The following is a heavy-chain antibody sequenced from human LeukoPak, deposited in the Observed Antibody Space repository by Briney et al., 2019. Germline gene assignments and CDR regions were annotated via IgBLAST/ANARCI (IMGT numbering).Heavy chain of an antibody. CDR1: GFTFSGFA. CDR2: ISYDGTNK. CDR3: AREGCSSTSCYGKEGYYGMDV. J-gene: IGHJ6*02. Sequence: GGSLRLSCAASGFTFSGFAMHWVRQAPGKGLHWVTVISYDGTNKYYADSVKGRFTISRDNSKNTLYLQMNSLRAEDTAVYYCAREGCSSTSCYGKEGYYGMDVWGQGTTVTVSS. V-gene: IGHV3-30-3*01. D-gene: IGHD2-2*01.